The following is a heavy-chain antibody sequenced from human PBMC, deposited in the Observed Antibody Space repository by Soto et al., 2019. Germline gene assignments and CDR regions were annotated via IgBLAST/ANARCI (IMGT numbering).Heavy chain of an antibody. V-gene: IGHV1-3*01. Sequence: GASVKVSCKSSGFTFTSYAIHWLRQAPGQRPQWMGWINGGSGNTKYSQDFQGRVTFTRDTFATTAYLELSSLRSEDTAVYYCARGPPWGNSAGDYYIQHYDSWGQGTPVTVSS. J-gene: IGHJ4*02. CDR2: INGGSGNT. CDR3: ARGPPWGNSAGDYYIQHYDS. CDR1: GFTFTSYA. D-gene: IGHD3-10*01.